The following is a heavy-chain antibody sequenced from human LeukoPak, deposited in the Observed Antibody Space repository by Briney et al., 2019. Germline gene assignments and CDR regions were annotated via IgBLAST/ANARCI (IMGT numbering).Heavy chain of an antibody. CDR2: INHSGST. V-gene: IGHV4-38-2*02. D-gene: IGHD2-15*01. Sequence: SETLSLTCTVSGYSITKGYFWGWIRQPPGKGLEWIGEINHSGSTNYNPSLKSRVTISVDTSKNQFSLKLSSVTAADTAVYYCARGSRGDIVVVVAATVSWFDPWGQGTLVTVSS. CDR1: GYSITKGYF. J-gene: IGHJ5*02. CDR3: ARGSRGDIVVVVAATVSWFDP.